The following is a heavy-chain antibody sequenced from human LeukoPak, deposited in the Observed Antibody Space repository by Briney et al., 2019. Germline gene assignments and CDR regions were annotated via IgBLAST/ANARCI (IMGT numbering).Heavy chain of an antibody. CDR1: GYTFTTYG. V-gene: IGHV1-18*01. Sequence: ASVKVSCKASGYTFTTYGISWVRQAPGQGLEWMGWISAYNGNTNYAQKLQGRVTMTTDTSTSTAYMELRSLRSDDTAVYYCARVISYRPQSAFHIWGQGTVVTVSS. CDR3: ARVISYRPQSAFHI. CDR2: ISAYNGNT. D-gene: IGHD1-26*01. J-gene: IGHJ3*02.